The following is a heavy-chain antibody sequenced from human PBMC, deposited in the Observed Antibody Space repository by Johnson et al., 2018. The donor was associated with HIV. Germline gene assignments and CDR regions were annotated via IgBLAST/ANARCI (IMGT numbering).Heavy chain of an antibody. J-gene: IGHJ3*02. V-gene: IGHV3-30-3*01. CDR1: GFTFSSYA. CDR2: IPYDGSNK. Sequence: QVQLVESGGGVVQPGRSLRLSCAASGFTFSSYAMHWVRPAPGKGLEWVAVIPYDGSNKYYADSVKGRFTISRDNSKNTLYLQMNSLRAEDTAVYYCARVPNDAFDIWGQGTMVTVSS. CDR3: ARVPNDAFDI.